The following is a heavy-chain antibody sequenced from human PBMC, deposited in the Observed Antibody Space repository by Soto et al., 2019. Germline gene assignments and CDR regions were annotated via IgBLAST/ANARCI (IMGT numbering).Heavy chain of an antibody. CDR2: ISSSSSGI. V-gene: IGHV3-48*01. CDR1: GFILSDCA. D-gene: IGHD7-27*01. J-gene: IGHJ6*03. CDR3: ARDLSWGSNWYYYMDV. Sequence: EVQLVESGGGLVQPGGSLRLSCATSGFILSDCAMNWVRQAPGKGLEWVSYISSSSSGIDYADSVKGRFTVSRDNGRNSLYLQMNGLRAEDTAVYYCARDLSWGSNWYYYMDVWGKGTTGTVSS.